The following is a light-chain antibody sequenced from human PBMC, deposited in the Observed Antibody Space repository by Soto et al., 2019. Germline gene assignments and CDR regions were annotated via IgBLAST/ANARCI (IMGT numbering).Light chain of an antibody. CDR3: QQYGSSIT. CDR1: QSVSSN. Sequence: EIVFTQSPATLPVSPGERATLSCRASQSVSSNLAWYQQRPGQAPRLLIYGTTSRATGIPNRFSGSGSGTDFTLTISTLEPEDFAVFYCQQYGSSITFGQGTKVDIK. J-gene: IGKJ1*01. CDR2: GTT. V-gene: IGKV3-20*01.